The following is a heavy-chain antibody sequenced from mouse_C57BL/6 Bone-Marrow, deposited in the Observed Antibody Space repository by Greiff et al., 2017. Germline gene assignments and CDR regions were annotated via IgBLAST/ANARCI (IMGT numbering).Heavy chain of an antibody. CDR3: AIGTVGATDEY. Sequence: QVQLQQSGPELVKPGASVKISCKASGYAFSSSWMNWVKQRPGKGLEWIGRIYPGDGDTNYNGKFKGKATLTADKSSSTAYMQLSSLTSEDSAVYCCAIGTVGATDEYRGQGTTLTGYS. J-gene: IGHJ2*01. CDR2: IYPGDGDT. D-gene: IGHD1-1*01. CDR1: GYAFSSSW. V-gene: IGHV1-82*01.